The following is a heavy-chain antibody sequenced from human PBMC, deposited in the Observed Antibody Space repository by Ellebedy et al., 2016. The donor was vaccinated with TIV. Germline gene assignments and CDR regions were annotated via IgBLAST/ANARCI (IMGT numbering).Heavy chain of an antibody. CDR2: INQDGSEQ. CDR3: ATDGSYGDYRSPTHAFVM. J-gene: IGHJ3*02. Sequence: GGSLRLSCAASGFTFSSYWMTWVRQAPGKGLEWVANINQDGSEQYYVDSVQGRFTISSDNARNSLNLQMNSVRAEDAAVYYCATDGSYGDYRSPTHAFVMWGQGTMVIVSS. V-gene: IGHV3-7*01. D-gene: IGHD4-17*01. CDR1: GFTFSSYW.